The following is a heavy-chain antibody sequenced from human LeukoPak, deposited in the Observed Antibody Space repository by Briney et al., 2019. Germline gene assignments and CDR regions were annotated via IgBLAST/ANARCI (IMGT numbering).Heavy chain of an antibody. J-gene: IGHJ4*02. V-gene: IGHV3-23*01. D-gene: IGHD3-10*01. CDR1: GFTFSSYA. Sequence: GGSLRLSCAASGFTFSSYAMSWVRRAPWKGPEWVSAIGGRDGSTYYADSVKGRFTISRDNSKNTLYVQMNSLRAEDTAVYYCAKGHYYGSGSLDYWGQGTLVTVSS. CDR3: AKGHYYGSGSLDY. CDR2: IGGRDGST.